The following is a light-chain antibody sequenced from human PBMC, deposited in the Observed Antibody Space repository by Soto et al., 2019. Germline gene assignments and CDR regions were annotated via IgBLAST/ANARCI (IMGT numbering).Light chain of an antibody. CDR3: CAYAGSYTLV. CDR2: XVS. J-gene: IGLJ1*01. CDR1: GRYTX. Sequence: GRYTXXPGXQXHPXXDXXPXXXXVSERPSGVPDRFSGSKSGTTASLTSSGLQAEDDDDYYCCAYAGSYTLVLGTGTKVTVL. V-gene: IGLV2-11*01.